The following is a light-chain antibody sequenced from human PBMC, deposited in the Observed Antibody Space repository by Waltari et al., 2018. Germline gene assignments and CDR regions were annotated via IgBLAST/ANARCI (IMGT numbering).Light chain of an antibody. J-gene: IGKJ2*01. CDR3: QQYYTYPYT. V-gene: IGKV1-5*03. CDR1: RSIRTW. Sequence: DIQMTQSPSTLSASLGDGINPTCQASRSIRTWLAWYQQKLGKAPKLLIYKASTLEGGVPSRFSGSGSETEFTLTITSLQPDDFATYYCQQYYTYPYTFGQGTKLEIK. CDR2: KAS.